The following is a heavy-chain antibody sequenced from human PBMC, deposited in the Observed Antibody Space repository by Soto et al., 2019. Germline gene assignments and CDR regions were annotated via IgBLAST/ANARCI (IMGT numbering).Heavy chain of an antibody. J-gene: IGHJ4*02. D-gene: IGHD5-18*01. CDR2: ISYDRSNK. CDR3: ARGGIQLWQNFDY. V-gene: IGHV3-30-3*01. CDR1: GFTFSSYA. Sequence: QVQLVESGGGVVQPGRSLRLSCAASGFTFSSYAMHWVRQAPGKGLEWVAVISYDRSNKYYADSVKGRFTISRDNSKNTLYLQMNSLRAEDTAVYYCARGGIQLWQNFDYWGQGTLVTVSS.